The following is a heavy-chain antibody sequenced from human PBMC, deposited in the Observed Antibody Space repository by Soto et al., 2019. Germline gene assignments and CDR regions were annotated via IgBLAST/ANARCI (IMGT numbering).Heavy chain of an antibody. CDR1: GFTFDDYA. V-gene: IGHV3-9*01. CDR2: ISWNSGSI. CDR3: AKDIGYCSGGSCYDDAFDI. Sequence: DVQLVESGGGLVQPGRSLRLSCAASGFTFDDYAMHWVRQAPGKGLEWVSGISWNSGSIGYADSVKGRFTISRDNAKNSLYLQMNSLRAEDTALYYCAKDIGYCSGGSCYDDAFDIWGQGTMVTVSS. D-gene: IGHD2-15*01. J-gene: IGHJ3*02.